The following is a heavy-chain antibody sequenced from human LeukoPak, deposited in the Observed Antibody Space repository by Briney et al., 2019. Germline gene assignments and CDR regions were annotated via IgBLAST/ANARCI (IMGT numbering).Heavy chain of an antibody. CDR3: ASGVYDSSGSYFDY. V-gene: IGHV3-33*01. CDR1: GFTFSSYG. J-gene: IGHJ4*02. D-gene: IGHD3-22*01. CDR2: IWYDGSNK. Sequence: GRSLRLSCAASGFTFSSYGMHWVRQAPGKGLEWVAVIWYDGSNKYYADSVKDRFTIARDNSKSTLYLQMNSLRAEDTAVYHCASGVYDSSGSYFDYWGQGTLVTVSS.